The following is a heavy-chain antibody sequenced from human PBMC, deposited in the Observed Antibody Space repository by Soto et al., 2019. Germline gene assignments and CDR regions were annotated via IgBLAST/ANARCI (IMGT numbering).Heavy chain of an antibody. D-gene: IGHD1-20*01. CDR2: IYYSGST. CDR3: ARGHDPIVNYYFDY. V-gene: IGHV4-31*03. Sequence: QVQLQESGPGLVKPSQTLSLTCTVSGGSISSGDYYWSWIRQHPGKGLEWIGYIYYSGSTYYNPSLKRRVTISVDTSKNQFSPKLSSVTAADTAVYYCARGHDPIVNYYFDYWGQGTLVTVSS. J-gene: IGHJ4*02. CDR1: GGSISSGDYY.